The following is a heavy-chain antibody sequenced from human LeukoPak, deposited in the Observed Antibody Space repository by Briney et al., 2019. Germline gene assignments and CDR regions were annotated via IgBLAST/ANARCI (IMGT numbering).Heavy chain of an antibody. V-gene: IGHV4-61*02. CDR1: GGSISSGSYY. CDR2: IYTSGST. J-gene: IGHJ4*02. Sequence: SETLSLTCTVSGGSISSGSYYWSWIRQPAGKGLEWIGRIYTSGSTNYNPSLKSRVTISVDTSKNQFSLKLSSATAADTAVYYCARGFQEWFGELRLDYWGQGTLVTVSS. CDR3: ARGFQEWFGELRLDY. D-gene: IGHD3-10*01.